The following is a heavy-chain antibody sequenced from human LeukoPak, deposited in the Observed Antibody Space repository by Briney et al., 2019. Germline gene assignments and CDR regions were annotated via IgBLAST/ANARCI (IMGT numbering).Heavy chain of an antibody. CDR1: GGSFSGYY. J-gene: IGHJ3*02. V-gene: IGHV4-34*01. D-gene: IGHD3-22*01. Sequence: SETLSLTCAVYGGSFSGYYWSWIRQPPGKGLEWIGEINHSGSTNYNPSPKSRVTISVDTSKNQFSLKLSSVTAADTAVYYCARGLRITMIVVVITTHALDIWGQGTMVTVSS. CDR3: ARGLRITMIVVVITTHALDI. CDR2: INHSGST.